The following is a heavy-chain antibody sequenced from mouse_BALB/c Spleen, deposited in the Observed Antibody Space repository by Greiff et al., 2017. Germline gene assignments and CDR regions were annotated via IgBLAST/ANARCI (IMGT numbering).Heavy chain of an antibody. CDR2: ISSGSSTI. CDR3: ARSYDGYYHWYCDV. CDR1: GFTFSSFG. V-gene: IGHV5-17*02. J-gene: IGHJ1*01. D-gene: IGHD2-3*01. Sequence: SGFTFSSFGIHWVRQAPEKGLECVAYISSGSSTIYYADTVKGRFTIARDNPKNTLFLQMTSLRSEDTAMYYCARSYDGYYHWYCDVWGAGTTVTVSS.